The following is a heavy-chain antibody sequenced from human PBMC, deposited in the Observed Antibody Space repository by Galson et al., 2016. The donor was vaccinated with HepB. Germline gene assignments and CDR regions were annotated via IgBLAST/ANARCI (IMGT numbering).Heavy chain of an antibody. V-gene: IGHV5-10-1*01. D-gene: IGHD2-15*01. CDR3: AGRSGVAATDYYYYYMDV. J-gene: IGHJ6*03. CDR1: GYSFTNYW. Sequence: QSGAEVKKPGESLRISCKGSGYSFTNYWITWVRQMPGKGLEWMGTIDPSDSYTNYSPSFQGHVTISADKSISTASLQWSSLKASDTAMYYCAGRSGVAATDYYYYYMDVWGKGTTLTVSS. CDR2: IDPSDSYT.